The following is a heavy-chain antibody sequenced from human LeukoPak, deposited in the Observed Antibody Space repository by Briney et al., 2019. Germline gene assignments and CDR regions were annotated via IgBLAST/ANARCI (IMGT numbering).Heavy chain of an antibody. J-gene: IGHJ6*02. CDR2: ISYDGSNK. CDR1: GFTFSSYG. Sequence: GGSLRLSCAASGFTFSSYGMHWVCQAPGKGLEWVAVISYDGSNKYCADSVKGRFTISRDNSKNTLYLQMNSLRAEDTAVYYCAKESGYCSSTSCHEDYYGMDVWGQGTTVTVSS. CDR3: AKESGYCSSTSCHEDYYGMDV. D-gene: IGHD2-2*01. V-gene: IGHV3-30*18.